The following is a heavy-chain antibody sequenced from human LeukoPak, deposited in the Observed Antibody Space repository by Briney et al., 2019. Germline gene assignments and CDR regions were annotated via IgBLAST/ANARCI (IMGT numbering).Heavy chain of an antibody. D-gene: IGHD3-16*02. CDR1: GYSFTGYY. CDR2: VNPNSGGT. V-gene: IGHV1-2*02. J-gene: IGHJ4*02. CDR3: AKEGDYVWGSYRRLYFDY. Sequence: GASVKVSCKASGYSFTGYYMHWVRQAPGQGLEWMGWVNPNSGGTNYAQKFQGRVTMTRDTSISTAYMELTRLTSDDTAVYYCAKEGDYVWGSYRRLYFDYWGQGTLVTVSS.